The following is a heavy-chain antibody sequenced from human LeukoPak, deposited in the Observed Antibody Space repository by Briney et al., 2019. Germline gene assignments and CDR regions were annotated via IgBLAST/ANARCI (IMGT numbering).Heavy chain of an antibody. CDR1: GFTFSSYA. J-gene: IGHJ6*03. Sequence: GGSLRLSCAASGFTFSSYAMHWVRQAPGKGLAWVAVISYDGSNKYYADSVKGRFTISRDNAKNSLYLQMNSLRAEDTAVYYCAREVDSSGWYGPVSYYYMDVWGKGTTVTVSS. CDR2: ISYDGSNK. CDR3: AREVDSSGWYGPVSYYYMDV. D-gene: IGHD6-19*01. V-gene: IGHV3-30*04.